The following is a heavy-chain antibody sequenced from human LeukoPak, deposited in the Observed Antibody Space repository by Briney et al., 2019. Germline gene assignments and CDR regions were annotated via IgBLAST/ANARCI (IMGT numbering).Heavy chain of an antibody. CDR2: IDPSDSYT. V-gene: IGHV5-10-1*01. Sequence: GESLQISCKGSGYSFTSYWISWVRQMPGKGLEWMGRIDPSDSYTNYSPSFQGHVTISAYKSISTAYLQWSSLKASDTAMYYCARLSSGSYYTYYYGMDVWGKGTTVTVSS. CDR1: GYSFTSYW. CDR3: ARLSSGSYYTYYYGMDV. J-gene: IGHJ6*04. D-gene: IGHD3-10*01.